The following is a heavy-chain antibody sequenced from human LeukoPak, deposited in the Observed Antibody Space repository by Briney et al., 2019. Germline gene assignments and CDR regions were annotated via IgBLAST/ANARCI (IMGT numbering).Heavy chain of an antibody. V-gene: IGHV1-46*01. J-gene: IGHJ4*02. CDR3: ATDSLGERAGTRY. CDR2: INPSGGST. D-gene: IGHD1-1*01. CDR1: GYTFTSYY. Sequence: ASVKVSCKASGYTFTSYYMHWVRQAPGQGLEWMGIINPSGGSTSYAQKFQGRVTMTEDTSTDTAYMELSSLRSEDTAVYYCATDSLGERAGTRYWGQGTLVTVSS.